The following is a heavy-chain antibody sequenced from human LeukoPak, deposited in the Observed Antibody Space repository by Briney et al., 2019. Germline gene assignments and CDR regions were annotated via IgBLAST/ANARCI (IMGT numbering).Heavy chain of an antibody. CDR3: ARDDNYGIFVNVDY. V-gene: IGHV3-30*04. CDR1: GFTFSSYA. CDR2: ISYDGSNK. D-gene: IGHD4-11*01. J-gene: IGHJ4*02. Sequence: PGRSLRLSCAASGFTFSSYAMHWVRQAPGKGLEWVAVISYDGSNKYYADSVKGRFTISRDNSKNTLYLQMNSLRAEDTAVYYCARDDNYGIFVNVDYWGQGTLVTVSS.